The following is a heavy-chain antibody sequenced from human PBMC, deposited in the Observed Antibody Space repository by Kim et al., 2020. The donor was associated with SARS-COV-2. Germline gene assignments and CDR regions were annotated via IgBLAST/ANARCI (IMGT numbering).Heavy chain of an antibody. CDR3: ARDFNSGSYVSAFDI. CDR1: GFTFSDYY. D-gene: IGHD1-26*01. J-gene: IGHJ3*02. Sequence: GGSLRLSCAASGFTFSDYYMSWIRQAPGKGLEWVSYISSSSSYTNYADSVKGRFTISRDNAKNSLYLQMNSLRAEDTAVYYCARDFNSGSYVSAFDIWGQGTMVTVSS. CDR2: ISSSSSYT. V-gene: IGHV3-11*05.